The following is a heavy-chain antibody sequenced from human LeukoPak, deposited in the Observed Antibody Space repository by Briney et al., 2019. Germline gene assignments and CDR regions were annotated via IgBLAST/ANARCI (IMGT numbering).Heavy chain of an antibody. V-gene: IGHV4-30-2*01. CDR1: GGSISSGGYY. CDR3: ARYEGIAAAGTGFDY. D-gene: IGHD6-13*01. CDR2: IYHSGST. J-gene: IGHJ4*02. Sequence: SESLSLTCTVSGGSISSGGYYWSWIRQPPGKGLEWIGYIYHSGSTYYNPSLKSRVTISVDRSKNQFSLKLSSVTAADTAVYYCARYEGIAAAGTGFDYWGQGTLVTVSS.